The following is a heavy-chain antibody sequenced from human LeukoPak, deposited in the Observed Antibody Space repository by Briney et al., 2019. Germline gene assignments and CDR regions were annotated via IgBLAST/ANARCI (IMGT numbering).Heavy chain of an antibody. V-gene: IGHV3-53*01. D-gene: IGHD6-13*01. CDR2: LYSVGDT. CDR3: AGTKNIAAAGRLDY. Sequence: PGGSLRLSCAASGFTVSTNYMNWVRQAPGKGLEWVSVLYSVGDTYYGDSVKGRFTISRDNSKNTLYLQMNSLRAEDPAVYYCAGTKNIAAAGRLDYWGQGTLVTVSS. CDR1: GFTVSTNY. J-gene: IGHJ4*02.